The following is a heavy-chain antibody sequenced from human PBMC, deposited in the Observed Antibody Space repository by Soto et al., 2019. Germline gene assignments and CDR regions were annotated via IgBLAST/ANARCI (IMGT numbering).Heavy chain of an antibody. CDR2: INPSGGST. Sequence: QVQLVQSGAEVKKPGASVKVSCKASGYTFTSYYMHWVRQAPGQGLEWMGIINPSGGSTSYAQKFQGRVTMTWDTSTSTVYMELSSLRSEDTAVYYCARKAVAGPHSDYWGQGTLVTVSS. CDR3: ARKAVAGPHSDY. D-gene: IGHD6-19*01. J-gene: IGHJ4*02. CDR1: GYTFTSYY. V-gene: IGHV1-46*01.